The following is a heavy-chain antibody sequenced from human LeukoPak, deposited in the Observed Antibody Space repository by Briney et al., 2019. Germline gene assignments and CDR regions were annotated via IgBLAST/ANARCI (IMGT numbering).Heavy chain of an antibody. V-gene: IGHV4-59*08. CDR2: IYYTGTT. Sequence: PSGTLSLTCTVSGDSISRYYWSWIRQPPGKGLECIVYIYYTGTTNYNPSLKSRVTMSVDTSKNQFSLRLKSVTAADTAVYYCARHTERGQQLADWGQGILVTVAS. J-gene: IGHJ4*02. CDR1: GDSISRYY. D-gene: IGHD6-13*01. CDR3: ARHTERGQQLAD.